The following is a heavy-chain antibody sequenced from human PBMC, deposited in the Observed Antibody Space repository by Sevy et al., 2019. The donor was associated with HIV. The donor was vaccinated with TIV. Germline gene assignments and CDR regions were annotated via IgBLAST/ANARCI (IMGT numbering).Heavy chain of an antibody. CDR1: GFTFSNYA. CDR2: LWSHGRRE. CDR3: AKEVDAFDV. J-gene: IGHJ3*01. V-gene: IGHV3-33*03. Sequence: GGSLRLSCAGSGFTFSNYAMHWVRQAPGKGLECVAGLWSHGRREYYADFAKGRFTISRDNSKNTVYLHMDSLRTDDTAVYYCAKEVDAFDVWGQGTMVTVSS.